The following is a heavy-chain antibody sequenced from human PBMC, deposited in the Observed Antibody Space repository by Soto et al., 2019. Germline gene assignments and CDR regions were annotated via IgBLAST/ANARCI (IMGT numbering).Heavy chain of an antibody. CDR1: GFTFSSYA. V-gene: IGHV3-23*01. Sequence: EVQLLESGGGLVQPGGSLRLSCAASGFTFSSYAMSWVHQAPGKGLEWVSAISGSGGGTYYADSVKGRFTISRDNSKNTLYLQMNSLRAEDTAVYYCAKDRAGVGAALYWGQGTLVTVSS. D-gene: IGHD1-26*01. CDR2: ISGSGGGT. CDR3: AKDRAGVGAALY. J-gene: IGHJ4*02.